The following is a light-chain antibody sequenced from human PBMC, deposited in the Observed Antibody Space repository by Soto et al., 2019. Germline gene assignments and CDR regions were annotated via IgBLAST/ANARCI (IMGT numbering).Light chain of an antibody. Sequence: EIVLTPSPGTLSLSPGEGATLSCRASQSVVTSYLAWYQQKYGQSPRLLIYGALYRAPGIPDRFSGSGSGTDFTLTISSLEPEDFAVYYCQQHSSWPPVTFGQGTRLEIK. CDR2: GAL. V-gene: IGKV3-20*01. J-gene: IGKJ5*01. CDR3: QQHSSWPPVT. CDR1: QSVVTSY.